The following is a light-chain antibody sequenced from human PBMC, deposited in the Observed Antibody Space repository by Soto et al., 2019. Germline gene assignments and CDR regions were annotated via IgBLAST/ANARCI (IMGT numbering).Light chain of an antibody. CDR2: AAS. Sequence: DIQLTQSPSFLSASVGDRVSITCRATQGISSYLAWYQRKPGKAPNLLIYAASTLQSGVPSRFSGSGSGTEFTLTISSLQPEDFATYYCQQLNSYPLTFGQGTRLEIK. V-gene: IGKV1-9*01. CDR1: QGISSY. CDR3: QQLNSYPLT. J-gene: IGKJ5*01.